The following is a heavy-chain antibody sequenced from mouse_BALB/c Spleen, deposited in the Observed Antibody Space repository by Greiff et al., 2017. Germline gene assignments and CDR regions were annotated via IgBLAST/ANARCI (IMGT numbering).Heavy chain of an antibody. V-gene: IGHV14-3*02. D-gene: IGHD2-2*01. CDR2: IDPANGNT. Sequence: VQLQQSGAELVKPGASVKLSCTASGFNIKDTYMHWVKQRPEQGLEWIGRIDPANGNTKYDPKFQGKATITADTSSNTAYLQLSSLTSEDTAVYYCARDGYDDGDYFDYWGQGTTLTVSS. J-gene: IGHJ2*01. CDR1: GFNIKDTY. CDR3: ARDGYDDGDYFDY.